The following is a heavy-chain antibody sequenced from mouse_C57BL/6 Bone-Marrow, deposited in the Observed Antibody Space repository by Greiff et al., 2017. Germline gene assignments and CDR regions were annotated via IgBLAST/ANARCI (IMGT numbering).Heavy chain of an antibody. CDR1: YTFSRRVH. CDR2: GQGLEWVG. Sequence: VKLMESGPELARPWASVKISCQAFYTFSRRVHFAIRDTNYWMQLVKKRPGQGLEWVGAIYHGNGDTSYNQKFKGTATLPSEKSSSTAYMLLSRMTSEDAAVYYCAGKYGNPYAMDYWGQGTSVTVSS. V-gene: IGHV1-87*01. J-gene: IGHJ4*01. D-gene: IGHD2-1*01. CDR3: SEDAAVYYCAGKYGNPYAMDY.